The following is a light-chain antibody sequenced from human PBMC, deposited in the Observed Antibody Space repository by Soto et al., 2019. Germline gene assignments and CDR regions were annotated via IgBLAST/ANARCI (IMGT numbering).Light chain of an antibody. V-gene: IGKV3D-20*02. Sequence: EIVLTQSPGTLSLSPGERATLSCRASQSVSSSFVAWFQQKPGQAPRLLIYGTSSRATGIPDRFSGGGSGTDFTLTISRLEPEDFALYYCQQRSNWPPITFGQGTRLEIK. J-gene: IGKJ5*01. CDR2: GTS. CDR1: QSVSSSF. CDR3: QQRSNWPPIT.